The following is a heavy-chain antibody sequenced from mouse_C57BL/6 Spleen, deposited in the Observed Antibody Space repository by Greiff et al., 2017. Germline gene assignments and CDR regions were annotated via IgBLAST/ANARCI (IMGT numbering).Heavy chain of an antibody. CDR2: ISYDGSN. Sequence: VQLQQSGPGLVKPSQSLSLTCSVTGYSITSGYYWNWIRQFPGNKLEWMGYISYDGSNNYNPSLKNRISITRDTSKNQFFLKLNSVTTEDTATYYCASGLRDGYYYAMDYWGQGTSVTVSS. J-gene: IGHJ4*01. CDR3: ASGLRDGYYYAMDY. V-gene: IGHV3-6*01. CDR1: GYSITSGYY. D-gene: IGHD2-4*01.